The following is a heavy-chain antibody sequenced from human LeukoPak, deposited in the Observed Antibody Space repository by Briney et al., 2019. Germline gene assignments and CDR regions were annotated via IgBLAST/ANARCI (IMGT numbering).Heavy chain of an antibody. CDR2: ISSDNIYI. CDR1: GFNFSIYS. V-gene: IGHV3-21*01. Sequence: GGSLRLSCAASGFNFSIYSMNWVRQAPGKGLEWVSSISSDNIYIDYSDSVKGRFTISRDNAKNSLYLQMNSLRAEDTAVYYCSKDQSRVRGVIRDAFDLWGQGTKVIVSS. CDR3: SKDQSRVRGVIRDAFDL. J-gene: IGHJ3*01. D-gene: IGHD3-10*01.